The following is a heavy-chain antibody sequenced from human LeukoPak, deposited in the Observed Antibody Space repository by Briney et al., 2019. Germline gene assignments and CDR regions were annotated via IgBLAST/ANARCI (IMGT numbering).Heavy chain of an antibody. D-gene: IGHD1-26*01. CDR2: IYHSGST. Sequence: SETLSLTCTVSGGSISSGDYYWSWIRQPPGKGLEWIGYIYHSGSTYYNPSLKSRVTISVDTSKNQFSLKLSSVTAADTAVYYCVREREGAFDIWGQGTMVIVSS. J-gene: IGHJ3*02. V-gene: IGHV4-30-4*01. CDR3: VREREGAFDI. CDR1: GGSISSGDYY.